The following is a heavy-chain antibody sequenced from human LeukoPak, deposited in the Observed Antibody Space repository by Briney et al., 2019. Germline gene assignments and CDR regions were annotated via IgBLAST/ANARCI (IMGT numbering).Heavy chain of an antibody. V-gene: IGHV1-2*04. CDR2: INPNSGGT. CDR1: GYSFTGYF. J-gene: IGHJ6*02. D-gene: IGHD3/OR15-3a*01. Sequence: ASVKVSCKASGYSFTGYFIHWVRQAPGQGLEWVGWINPNSGGTNYAQKFQGWVTMTRDTSISTAYMELSRLRSDDTAVYYCARELTVGLYGKDVWGQGTTVIVSS. CDR3: ARELTVGLYGKDV.